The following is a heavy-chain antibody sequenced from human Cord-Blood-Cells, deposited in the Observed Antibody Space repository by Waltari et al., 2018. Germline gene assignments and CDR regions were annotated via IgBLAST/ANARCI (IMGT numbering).Heavy chain of an antibody. CDR1: GGSFSGYY. Sequence: QVQLQQWGAGLLKPSETLSLTCAVYGGSFSGYYWSWIRQPPGKGREWIGEINHSGSTNYNPSLKSRVTISVDTSKNQFSLKLSSVTAADTAVYYCASLNYYYYGMDVWGQGTTVTVSS. CDR3: ASLNYYYYGMDV. J-gene: IGHJ6*02. CDR2: INHSGST. V-gene: IGHV4-34*01.